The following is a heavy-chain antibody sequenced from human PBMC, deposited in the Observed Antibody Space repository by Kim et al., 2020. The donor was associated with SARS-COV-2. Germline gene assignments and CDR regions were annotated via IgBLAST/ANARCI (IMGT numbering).Heavy chain of an antibody. Sequence: GGSLRLSCAASGFTFSSYDMHCVRQATGKGLEWVSAIGTAGDTYYPGSVKGRFTISRENAKNSLYLQMNSLRAGDTAVYYCAREGYSYAYGMDVWGQGTTVTVSS. CDR3: AREGYSYAYGMDV. CDR2: IGTAGDT. D-gene: IGHD5-18*01. J-gene: IGHJ6*02. V-gene: IGHV3-13*04. CDR1: GFTFSSYD.